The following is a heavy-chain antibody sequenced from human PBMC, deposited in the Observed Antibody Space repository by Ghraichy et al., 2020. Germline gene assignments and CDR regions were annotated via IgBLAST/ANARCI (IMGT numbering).Heavy chain of an antibody. V-gene: IGHV3-23*01. D-gene: IGHD2-15*01. CDR2: ISGSGANT. Sequence: GSLRLSCAASGFTFSSYAMSWVRQAPGKGLEWVSAISGSGANTYYAVSVNGRFTISRDNSKNTLYLQMNSLRAEDTAVYYCAKDRALGGGSCFDYWGQGALVTVSS. CDR3: AKDRALGGGSCFDY. J-gene: IGHJ4*02. CDR1: GFTFSSYA.